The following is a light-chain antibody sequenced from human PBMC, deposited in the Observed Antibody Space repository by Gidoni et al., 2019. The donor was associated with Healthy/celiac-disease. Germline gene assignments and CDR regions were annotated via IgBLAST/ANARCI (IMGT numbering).Light chain of an antibody. V-gene: IGLV2-8*01. CDR3: SSYAGSNNLV. CDR1: RSDVGGYNY. J-gene: IGLJ2*01. Sequence: QSALTQPPSASGSPGPSVTIPCTGTRSDVGGYNYVPWYQQHPGNAPKLMLYEGSKRPSGVPDRFSGSKSGNTASLTVSGLQAEDEADYYCSSYAGSNNLVFGGGTKLTVL. CDR2: EGS.